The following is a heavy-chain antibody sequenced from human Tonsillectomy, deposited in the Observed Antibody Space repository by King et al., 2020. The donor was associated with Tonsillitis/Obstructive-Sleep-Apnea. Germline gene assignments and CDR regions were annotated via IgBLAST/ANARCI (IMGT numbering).Heavy chain of an antibody. CDR1: GGSISSYY. CDR2: IYNSGNT. Sequence: LQLQESGPGLMKPSETLSLTCTVSGGSISSYYWSWIRQPPGKGLEWIGYIYNSGNTNYNPSLKSRVTISVDTSKNQFSLKLSSVTAADTAVYYCARGYSSNGGMDVWGQGTTVTVSS. J-gene: IGHJ6*02. CDR3: ARGYSSNGGMDV. D-gene: IGHD2-15*01. V-gene: IGHV4-59*01.